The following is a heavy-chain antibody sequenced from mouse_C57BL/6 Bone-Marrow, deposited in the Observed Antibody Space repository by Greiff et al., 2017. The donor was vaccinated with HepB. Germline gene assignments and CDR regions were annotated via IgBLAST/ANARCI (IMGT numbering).Heavy chain of an antibody. V-gene: IGHV3-6*01. Sequence: ESGPGLVKPSQSLSLTCSVSGYSITSGYYWNWIRQFPGNKLEWMGYISYDGSNNYNPSLKNRISITRDTSKNQFFLKLKSVTTEDTATYYCAREGDYYGSSYDYFDDWGQGTTLTVSS. J-gene: IGHJ2*01. CDR3: AREGDYYGSSYDYFDD. D-gene: IGHD1-1*01. CDR2: ISYDGSN. CDR1: GYSITSGYY.